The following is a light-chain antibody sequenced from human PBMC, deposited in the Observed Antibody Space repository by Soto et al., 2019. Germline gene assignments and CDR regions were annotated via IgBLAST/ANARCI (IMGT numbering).Light chain of an antibody. CDR2: DVN. J-gene: IGLJ2*01. Sequence: QSALTQPASVSGSPGGSITISYTGTSSDIGAYNYVSWYQQHPGKAPKLMIYDVNIRPSGVSNRFSGSKSGNTASLTISGLQAEDEADYYCTSWTTSTTMIFGGGTKVTVL. CDR3: TSWTTSTTMI. CDR1: SSDIGAYNY. V-gene: IGLV2-14*03.